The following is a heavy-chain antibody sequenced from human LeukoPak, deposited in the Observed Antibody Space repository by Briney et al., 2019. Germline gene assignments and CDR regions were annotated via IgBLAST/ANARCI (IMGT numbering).Heavy chain of an antibody. J-gene: IGHJ4*02. Sequence: SETPSPTRTVSGGSLSSSSYYWGWVRQPPRKGVGWVGGIYYSGSTYYNPSLKSRVTISVDTSKNQFSLKLSSVTAADTAVYYCARLTYYYDSSGYYPAYFDYWGQGTLVTVSS. CDR2: IYYSGST. V-gene: IGHV4-39*01. D-gene: IGHD3-22*01. CDR1: GGSLSSSSYY. CDR3: ARLTYYYDSSGYYPAYFDY.